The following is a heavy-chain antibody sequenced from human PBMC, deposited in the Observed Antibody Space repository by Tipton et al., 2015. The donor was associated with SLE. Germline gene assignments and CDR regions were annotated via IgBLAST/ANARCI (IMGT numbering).Heavy chain of an antibody. J-gene: IGHJ3*02. Sequence: TLSLTCTVSGGSISSYYWSWIRQSPGKGLEWIGYIYYSGSTNYNPSLKSRVTISVDAPKNQFSLKLSSVTAADTAVYYCVVAATPDAFDIWGQGTMVTVSS. CDR2: IYYSGST. D-gene: IGHD2-15*01. CDR1: GGSISSYY. V-gene: IGHV4-59*08. CDR3: VVAATPDAFDI.